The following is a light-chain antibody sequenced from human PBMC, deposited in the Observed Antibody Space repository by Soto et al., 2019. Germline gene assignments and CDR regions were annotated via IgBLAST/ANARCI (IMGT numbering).Light chain of an antibody. Sequence: EIVLTQSPGTLSLTPGERATLSCRASQSVPGNYLAWLQHKPGQAPRLLIYGASNRATDTPARFSGSGSGTDLTHTTTRRGPKDFAVYYCHKYPSPPGTLAQGTGLKIK. CDR3: HKYPSPPGT. J-gene: IGKJ1*01. CDR2: GAS. CDR1: QSVPGNY. V-gene: IGKV3-20*01.